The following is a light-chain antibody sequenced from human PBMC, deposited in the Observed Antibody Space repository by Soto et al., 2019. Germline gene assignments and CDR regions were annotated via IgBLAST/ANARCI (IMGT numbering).Light chain of an antibody. Sequence: DIQMTQSPSSLSASVGDRLTITCQASQVISNYLNWYQQKPGKAPKLLIYDASSLETGVPSRFSGSGSGTDFTFTISSLQPEDIATYYCQQYDDLPLTFGGGTKVEIK. CDR1: QVISNY. CDR3: QQYDDLPLT. V-gene: IGKV1-33*01. J-gene: IGKJ4*01. CDR2: DAS.